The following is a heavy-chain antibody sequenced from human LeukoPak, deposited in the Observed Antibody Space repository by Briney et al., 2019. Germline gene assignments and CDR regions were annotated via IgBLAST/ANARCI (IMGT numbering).Heavy chain of an antibody. CDR3: ARGHVGITMVRGVVYGMDV. J-gene: IGHJ6*02. Sequence: SETLSLTCTVSGGSIISSSYYWGWIRQPPGKGLEWIGSIYYSGSTYYNPSLKSRVTISVDTSKNQFSLKLSSVTAADTAVYYCARGHVGITMVRGVVYGMDVWGQGTTVTVSS. D-gene: IGHD3-10*01. CDR1: GGSIISSSYY. V-gene: IGHV4-39*01. CDR2: IYYSGST.